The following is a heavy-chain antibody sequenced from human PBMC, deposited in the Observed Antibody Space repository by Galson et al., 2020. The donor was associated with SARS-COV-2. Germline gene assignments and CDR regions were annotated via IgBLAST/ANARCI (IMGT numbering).Heavy chain of an antibody. J-gene: IGHJ3*01. CDR3: ARHLYYVLVFDAFDL. CDR1: GYTFSNYG. V-gene: IGHV1-18*04. Sequence: ASVKVSCKASGYTFSNYGISWVRQAPGQGLEWMGWISTYNGNTKSVQKFQDRVTMTTDKSTSTVYMELRSLRYDDTAIYYCARHLYYVLVFDAFDLWGQGTVVTVSS. CDR2: ISTYNGNT. D-gene: IGHD3-10*02.